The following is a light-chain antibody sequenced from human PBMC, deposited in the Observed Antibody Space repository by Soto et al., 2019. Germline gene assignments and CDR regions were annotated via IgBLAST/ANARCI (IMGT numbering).Light chain of an antibody. Sequence: DIQMTQSPSTLFGSVGDRVTITCRASQSISSWLAWYQQKPGKAPKLLIYDASSLESGVPSRFSGSGSGTEFTLTISSLQPDDFATYYCQQYNSYSWTFGQGTTGDIK. CDR1: QSISSW. J-gene: IGKJ1*01. CDR3: QQYNSYSWT. V-gene: IGKV1-5*01. CDR2: DAS.